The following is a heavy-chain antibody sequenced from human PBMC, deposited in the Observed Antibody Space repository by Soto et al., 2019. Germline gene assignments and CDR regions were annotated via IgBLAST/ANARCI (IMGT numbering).Heavy chain of an antibody. CDR3: ARWSGGNFGIIFQGNNWFAP. J-gene: IGHJ5*02. D-gene: IGHD3-16*01. Sequence: ASVKVSCKAPRDTFTSYYINWVRQAPGRGLEWMGVINPHGGSTAYAQRFKGRVTLTRDTSASTVYMEVGSLTSEDTAMYYCARWSGGNFGIIFQGNNWFAPCGGRILV. CDR2: INPHGGST. V-gene: IGHV1-46*01. CDR1: RDTFTSYY.